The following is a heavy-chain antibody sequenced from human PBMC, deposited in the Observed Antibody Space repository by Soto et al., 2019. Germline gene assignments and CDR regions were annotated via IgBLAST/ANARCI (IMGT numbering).Heavy chain of an antibody. CDR2: IWYDGSNK. CDR1: GFTFSSYG. D-gene: IGHD1-26*01. V-gene: IGHV3-33*01. Sequence: QVQLVESGGGVVQPGRSLRLSCAASGFTFSSYGMHWVRQAPGKGLEWVAVIWYDGSNKYYADSVKGRFTISRDNSKNTLYLQINSLRAEDTAVYYCARDWVGATSPRYYFDYWGQGTLVTVSS. J-gene: IGHJ4*02. CDR3: ARDWVGATSPRYYFDY.